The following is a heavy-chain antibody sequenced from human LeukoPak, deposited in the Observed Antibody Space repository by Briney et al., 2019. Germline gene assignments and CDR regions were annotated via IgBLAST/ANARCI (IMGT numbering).Heavy chain of an antibody. J-gene: IGHJ4*02. D-gene: IGHD5-12*01. CDR3: SSPRFSGYASDY. Sequence: GGSLRLSCTASGFTFGDYALSWVRQAPGKGLEWIGSIRSKTYGGTPEYAASVKGRFAISRDDSRSIAYLQMNSLKTEDTAVYYCSSPRFSGYASDYWGQGTLVTVSA. CDR2: IRSKTYGGTP. V-gene: IGHV3-49*04. CDR1: GFTFGDYA.